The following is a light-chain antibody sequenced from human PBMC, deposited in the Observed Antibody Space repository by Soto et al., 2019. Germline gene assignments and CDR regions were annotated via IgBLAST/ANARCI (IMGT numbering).Light chain of an antibody. CDR2: GAS. CDR3: QQYNNWPMWT. V-gene: IGKV3-15*01. J-gene: IGKJ1*01. Sequence: VMTQSPATLSVSPGERATLSCRASQTVSRNLAWYQQSPGQAPRLLIYGASTRATGIPARFSGSGSGTEFTLTINSLQSEDFAVYYCQQYNNWPMWTFGQGTKVDI. CDR1: QTVSRN.